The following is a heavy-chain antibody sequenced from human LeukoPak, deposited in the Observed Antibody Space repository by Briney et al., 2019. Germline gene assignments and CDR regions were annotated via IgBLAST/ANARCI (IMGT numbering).Heavy chain of an antibody. CDR1: GGTFSSYA. Sequence: ASVKVSCKASGGTFSSYAISWVRQAPGQGLEWMGRIIPILGIANYAQKFQGRVTITADKSTSTAYMELSSLRSEDTAVYYCARAPNFWSGYYVYWGQGTLVTVSS. CDR3: ARAPNFWSGYYVY. V-gene: IGHV1-69*04. J-gene: IGHJ4*02. D-gene: IGHD3-3*01. CDR2: IIPILGIA.